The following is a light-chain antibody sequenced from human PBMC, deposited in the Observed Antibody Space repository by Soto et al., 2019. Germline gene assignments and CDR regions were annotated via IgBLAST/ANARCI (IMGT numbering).Light chain of an antibody. Sequence: EMVVTQSPGTLSLSPGERATLSCRASQSDTNAYLTWYQHKPGQAPRLLIYGASTRATGTPDRFSGSGSGTDFTLTISRVEPEDFAIYYCHYYGGPFGGGTKVDIK. CDR3: HYYGGP. CDR1: QSDTNAY. V-gene: IGKV3-20*01. J-gene: IGKJ4*01. CDR2: GAS.